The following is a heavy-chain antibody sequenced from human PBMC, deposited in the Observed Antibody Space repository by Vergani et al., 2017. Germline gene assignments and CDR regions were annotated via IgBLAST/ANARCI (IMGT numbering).Heavy chain of an antibody. CDR2: ISYDGSNK. D-gene: IGHD4-17*01. J-gene: IGHJ1*01. V-gene: IGHV3-30*18. CDR3: AKATSMVVTTVTTGVGSEYFQH. Sequence: QVQLVESGGGVVQPGRSLRLSCAASGFTFSSYGMHWVRQAPGKGLEWVAVISYDGSNKYYADSVKGRFTISRDNSKNTLYLQMNSLRAEDTAVYYCAKATSMVVTTVTTGVGSEYFQHWGQGTLVTVSS. CDR1: GFTFSSYG.